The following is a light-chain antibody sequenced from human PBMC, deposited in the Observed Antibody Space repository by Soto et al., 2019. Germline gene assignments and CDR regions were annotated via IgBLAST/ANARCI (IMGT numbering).Light chain of an antibody. CDR1: QSISSW. CDR3: QQLNSYPIT. Sequence: DLQMTQSPSSLSASVGDRFTIACRASQSISSWLAWYQQKPGKAPKLLIYAASTLQSGVPSRFSGSGSGTDFTLTISSLQPEDFATYFCQQLNSYPITFGQGTRLEIK. CDR2: AAS. V-gene: IGKV1-5*01. J-gene: IGKJ5*01.